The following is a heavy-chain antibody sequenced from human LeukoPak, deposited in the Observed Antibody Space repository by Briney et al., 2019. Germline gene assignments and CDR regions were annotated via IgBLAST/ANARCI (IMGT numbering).Heavy chain of an antibody. CDR3: ARHVDYGGNSGSGWFDP. J-gene: IGHJ5*02. D-gene: IGHD4-23*01. Sequence: GESLKISCKGSGYSSTSYWIDWVRQIPGKGLEWMGIIYPGDSDTRYSPSFQGQVTISADKSINTAYLQWSSLKASDTAMYYCARHVDYGGNSGSGWFDPWGQGTLVTVSS. CDR2: IYPGDSDT. CDR1: GYSSTSYW. V-gene: IGHV5-51*01.